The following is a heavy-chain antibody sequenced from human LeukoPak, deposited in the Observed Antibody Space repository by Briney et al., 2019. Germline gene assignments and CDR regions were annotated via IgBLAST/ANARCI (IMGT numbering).Heavy chain of an antibody. CDR2: ISSSSSDI. J-gene: IGHJ6*02. CDR1: GFTFSSYS. CDR3: ARDSPSFSSSWYLPHYYYYGMDV. D-gene: IGHD6-13*01. Sequence: GGSLRLSCAASGFTFSSYSMNWVRQAPGKGLEWVSSISSSSSDIYYADSVKGRFTISRDNAKNSLYLQMNSLRAEDTAVYYCARDSPSFSSSWYLPHYYYYGMDVWGQGTTVTVSS. V-gene: IGHV3-21*01.